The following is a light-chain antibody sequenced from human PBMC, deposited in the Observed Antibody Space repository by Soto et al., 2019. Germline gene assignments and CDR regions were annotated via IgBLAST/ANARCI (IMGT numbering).Light chain of an antibody. CDR2: GAS. CDR3: QQYNQWPPGT. Sequence: ENVLTQSPGSLSLSPGERATLSCRASQSVSNNYLAWYQQKPGQAPRLLIYGASTRATGVRARFSGSGSGTEFTLTISSLQSEDFAVYYCQQYNQWPPGTYGQGTKVEIK. V-gene: IGKV3-15*01. CDR1: QSVSNN. J-gene: IGKJ1*01.